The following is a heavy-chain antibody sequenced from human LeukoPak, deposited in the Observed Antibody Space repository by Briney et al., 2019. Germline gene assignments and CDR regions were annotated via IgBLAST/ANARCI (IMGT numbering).Heavy chain of an antibody. CDR2: INPNSGGT. J-gene: IGHJ6*03. Sequence: ASVKVSCKASGYTFTGYYMHWVRQAPGQGLEWMGWINPNSGGTNYAQKFQGRVTMTRDTSISTAYMELRSLRSDDTAVYYCARVPLGGGDYDYYYCYYYMDVWGKGTTVTISS. V-gene: IGHV1-2*02. CDR3: ARVPLGGGDYDYYYCYYYMDV. CDR1: GYTFTGYY. D-gene: IGHD5-12*01.